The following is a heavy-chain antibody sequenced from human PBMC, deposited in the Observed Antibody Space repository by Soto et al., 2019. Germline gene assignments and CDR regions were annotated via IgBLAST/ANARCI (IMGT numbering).Heavy chain of an antibody. J-gene: IGHJ6*02. D-gene: IGHD3-10*01. Sequence: PAGSLRLSCRVPGFTFSAYYMGWIRQAPGKGLEWISYISSSGSSKYYADFVKGRFTISRDNAENSVYLEINSLRGEDTAVYYCARRPPASRNYCMDVWGQGTTVTVSS. CDR2: ISSSGSSK. V-gene: IGHV3-11*01. CDR1: GFTFSAYY. CDR3: ARRPPASRNYCMDV.